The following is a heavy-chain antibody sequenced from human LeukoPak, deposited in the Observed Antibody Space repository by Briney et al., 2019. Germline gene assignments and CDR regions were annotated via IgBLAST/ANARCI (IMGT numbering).Heavy chain of an antibody. D-gene: IGHD3-22*01. CDR3: ARQGNSYDSSGYDY. CDR1: GYTFTSYD. J-gene: IGHJ4*02. V-gene: IGHV1-2*02. Sequence: GASVKVSFKASGYTFTSYDINWVRQATGQGLEWMGWINPNSGGTNYAQKFQGRVTMTRDTSINTAYMELSRLRSDDTAVYYCARQGNSYDSSGYDYWGQGSLVTVSS. CDR2: INPNSGGT.